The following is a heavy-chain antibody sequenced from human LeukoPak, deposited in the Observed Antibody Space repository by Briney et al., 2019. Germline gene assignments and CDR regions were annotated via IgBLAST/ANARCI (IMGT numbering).Heavy chain of an antibody. Sequence: GGSLKLSCAASGSTFSGSAMHWVRQASGKGLEWVGRVRSKANSYATAYAASVKGRFTISRDDSKNTAYLQMNSLKTEDTAVYYCTNLGISGDYWGQGTLVTVSS. CDR1: GSTFSGSA. D-gene: IGHD1-26*01. CDR2: VRSKANSYAT. V-gene: IGHV3-73*01. CDR3: TNLGISGDY. J-gene: IGHJ4*02.